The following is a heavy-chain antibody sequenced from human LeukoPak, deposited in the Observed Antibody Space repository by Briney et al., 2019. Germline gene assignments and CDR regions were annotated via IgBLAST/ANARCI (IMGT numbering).Heavy chain of an antibody. D-gene: IGHD5-24*01. CDR2: INPSGGST. CDR1: GDTFTSYY. V-gene: IGHV1-46*01. J-gene: IGHJ5*02. CDR3: ARDHNGVEMATAWFDP. Sequence: ASVKVSCKASGDTFTSYYMHWVRQARGQGLEWMGIINPSGGSTSYAQKFQGRVTMTRDTSTSTVYMELSSLRFEDTAVYYCARDHNGVEMATAWFDPWGQKTLVTVSS.